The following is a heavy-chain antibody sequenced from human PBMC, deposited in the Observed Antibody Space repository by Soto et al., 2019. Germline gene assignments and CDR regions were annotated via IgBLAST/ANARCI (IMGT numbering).Heavy chain of an antibody. Sequence: QLQLQESGPGLVKPSETLSLTCTVSGGSISSSSYYWGWIRQPPGKGLEWIGSIYYSGSTYYNPSLKSRVPISVDTSKNQFSLKLSSVTAADTAVYYCASNVDTAMAIDYWGQGTLVTVSS. D-gene: IGHD5-18*01. J-gene: IGHJ4*02. V-gene: IGHV4-39*01. CDR3: ASNVDTAMAIDY. CDR1: GGSISSSSYY. CDR2: IYYSGST.